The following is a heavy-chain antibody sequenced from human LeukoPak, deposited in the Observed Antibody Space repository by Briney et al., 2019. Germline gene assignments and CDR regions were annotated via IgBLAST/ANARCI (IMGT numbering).Heavy chain of an antibody. J-gene: IGHJ5*02. CDR1: GYTFTNYG. V-gene: IGHV1-18*01. D-gene: IGHD1-26*01. CDR3: ARDIKRSRARWENLGFDP. CDR2: IGTYNGNT. Sequence: ASVKVSCKASGYTFTNYGISWVRQAPGQGLEWMGWIGTYNGNTNYVQKLQGRVTMTTDTSTSTAYMELRSLRSDDTAVYYCARDIKRSRARWENLGFDPWGQGTLVTVSS.